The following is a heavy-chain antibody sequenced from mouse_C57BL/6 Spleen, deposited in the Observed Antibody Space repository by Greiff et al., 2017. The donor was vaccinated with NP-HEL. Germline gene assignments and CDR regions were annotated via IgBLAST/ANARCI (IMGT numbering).Heavy chain of an antibody. V-gene: IGHV1-59*01. Sequence: VKLQQPGAELVRPGTSVKLSCKASGYTFTSYWMHWVKQRPGQGLEWIGVIDPSDSYTNYNQKFKGKATLTVDTSSSTAYMQLSSLTSEDSAVYYCARCGSSLAWFAYWGQGTLVTVSA. CDR1: GYTFTSYW. J-gene: IGHJ3*01. CDR3: ARCGSSLAWFAY. D-gene: IGHD1-1*01. CDR2: IDPSDSYT.